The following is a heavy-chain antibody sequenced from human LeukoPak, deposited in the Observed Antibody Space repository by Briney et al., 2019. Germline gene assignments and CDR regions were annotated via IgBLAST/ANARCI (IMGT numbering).Heavy chain of an antibody. CDR3: AKDFASDSSPQP. CDR2: IGSDNKP. J-gene: IGHJ5*02. V-gene: IGHV3-23*01. D-gene: IGHD3-22*01. Sequence: GGSLRLSCEASGFTFSAYAMTWVRQAPGKGLEWVSSIGSDNKPHYSESVKGRFAISRDNSKNTLYLQMNSLRAEDTAVYYCAKDFASDSSPQPWGQRTLDTVSS. CDR1: GFTFSAYA.